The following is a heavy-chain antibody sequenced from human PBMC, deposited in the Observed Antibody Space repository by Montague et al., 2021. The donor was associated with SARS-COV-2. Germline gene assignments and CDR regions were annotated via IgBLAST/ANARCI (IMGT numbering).Heavy chain of an antibody. CDR2: FDPAYGET. V-gene: IGHV1-24*01. CDR3: ATESAPGVGGNDIYAFEI. Sequence: SVKISCEVSGYSITELSMYWVRQAPGKGLEWMGNFDPAYGETTYAQKFQGRVTMTEDTYTDTAYLELSSLRSEDTAVYYCATESAPGVGGNDIYAFEIWGQGTMVTVSS. D-gene: IGHD3-16*01. CDR1: GYSITELS. J-gene: IGHJ3*02.